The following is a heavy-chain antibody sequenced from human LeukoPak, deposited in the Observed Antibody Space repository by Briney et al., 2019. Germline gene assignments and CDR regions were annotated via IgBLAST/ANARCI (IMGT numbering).Heavy chain of an antibody. V-gene: IGHV3-20*04. CDR2: INWNGGST. D-gene: IGHD2-15*01. J-gene: IGHJ4*02. CDR1: GFTFNDYG. Sequence: GGSLRLSCAASGFTFNDYGMSWVRQAPGKGLEWVSDINWNGGSTGYADSVKGRFTISRDNAKNSLYLQMNSLRADDTAIYYCAKRDSSGGFPYYFDSWGQGALVTVSS. CDR3: AKRDSSGGFPYYFDS.